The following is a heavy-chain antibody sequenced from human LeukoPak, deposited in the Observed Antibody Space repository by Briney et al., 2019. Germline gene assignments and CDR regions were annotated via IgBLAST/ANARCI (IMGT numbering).Heavy chain of an antibody. V-gene: IGHV4-59*01. CDR1: GGSISSYY. CDR3: ARGSGSYDY. D-gene: IGHD3-10*01. Sequence: SETLSLTCTVSGGSISSYYWSWIRQPPGKGLGWIGLISYSGNTNYNPSLKSRVTISVDTSRNQFSLKLSSVNAADTAVYYCARGSGSYDYWGQGTLVTVSS. J-gene: IGHJ4*02. CDR2: ISYSGNT.